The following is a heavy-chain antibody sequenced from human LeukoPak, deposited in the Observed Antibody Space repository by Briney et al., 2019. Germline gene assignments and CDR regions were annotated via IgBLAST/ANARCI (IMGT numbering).Heavy chain of an antibody. V-gene: IGHV3-30*18. D-gene: IGHD6-6*01. J-gene: IGHJ4*02. CDR3: AKDSSSSFYYFDY. CDR1: GFTFSSYD. CDR2: ISYDGSNK. Sequence: GGSLRLSCAASGFTFSSYDMSWVRQAPGKGLEWVAVISYDGSNKYYADSVKGRFTISRDNSKNTLYLQMNSLRAEDTAVYYCAKDSSSSFYYFDYWGQGTLVTVSS.